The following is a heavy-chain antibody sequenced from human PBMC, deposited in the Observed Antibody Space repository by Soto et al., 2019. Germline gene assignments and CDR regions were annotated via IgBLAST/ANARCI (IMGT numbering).Heavy chain of an antibody. D-gene: IGHD6-19*01. J-gene: IGHJ6*02. CDR3: ARGVGTGRAVAGIYYYGMDV. CDR2: IIPIFGTA. V-gene: IGHV1-69*12. Sequence: QVQLVQSGAEVKKPGSSVKVSCKASGGTFSSYAISWVRQAPGQGLEWMGGIIPIFGTANYAQKFQGRVTITADESTSTAYMELSSLRSEDTAVYYCARGVGTGRAVAGIYYYGMDVWGQGTTVTVSS. CDR1: GGTFSSYA.